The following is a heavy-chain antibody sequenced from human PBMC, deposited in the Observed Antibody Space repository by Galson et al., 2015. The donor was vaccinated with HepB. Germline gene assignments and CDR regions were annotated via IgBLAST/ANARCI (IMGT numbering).Heavy chain of an antibody. CDR1: GFSLPNSRMG. V-gene: IGHV2-26*01. Sequence: PALVTPTPTLTLPCTVSGFSLPNSRMGVSWIRQSPGKALEWLAHLFSNDITSYHTSLKSRLTISKDNTKSQVVLTSTNMDPVDTATNYCARMGGNDFWNAVHNWFDSWGQGTLVTVSS. J-gene: IGHJ5*01. D-gene: IGHD3-3*01. CDR2: LFSNDIT. CDR3: ARMGGNDFWNAVHNWFDS.